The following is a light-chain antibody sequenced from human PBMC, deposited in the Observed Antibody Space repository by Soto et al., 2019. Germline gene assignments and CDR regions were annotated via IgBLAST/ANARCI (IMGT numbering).Light chain of an antibody. CDR1: QSVSGW. J-gene: IGKJ2*01. CDR2: KAS. V-gene: IGKV1-5*03. Sequence: DIQMTQSPSTLSASVGDRVTITCRASQSVSGWLAWYQQKPGKAPKLLIYKASTLERGVPSRFRGSGSGTELTLTVSSLEPDDLVPYYCQQYKSYFHTVGKGTKLEIK. CDR3: QQYKSYFHT.